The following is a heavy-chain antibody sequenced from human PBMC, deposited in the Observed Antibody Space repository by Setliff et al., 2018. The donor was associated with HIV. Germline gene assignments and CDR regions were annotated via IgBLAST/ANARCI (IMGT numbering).Heavy chain of an antibody. D-gene: IGHD4-17*01. J-gene: IGHJ5*02. Sequence: ASVKVSCKASGYTFTDYAMNWVRQAPGQGLEWMGWIKTDSGSPTHAPGFTGRFVFSVDTSDTTAYLQISSLKAEDTAVYYCARALYGDYGGDLNWLDPWGQGTLVTVSS. CDR1: GYTFTDYA. V-gene: IGHV7-4-1*02. CDR3: ARALYGDYGGDLNWLDP. CDR2: IKTDSGSP.